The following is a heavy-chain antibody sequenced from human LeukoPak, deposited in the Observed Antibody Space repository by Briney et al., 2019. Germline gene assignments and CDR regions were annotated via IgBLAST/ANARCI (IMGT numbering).Heavy chain of an antibody. Sequence: SETLSLTCAVYGGSLSDYYWSWIRQSPGKGLEWIGEISHRGRTYYNLSLKSRVTISVDTSKNQFSLKLSSVTAADTAVYYCASYSGSYHDAFDIWGQGTMVTVSS. CDR1: GGSLSDYY. V-gene: IGHV4-34*01. CDR3: ASYSGSYHDAFDI. D-gene: IGHD1-26*01. J-gene: IGHJ3*02. CDR2: ISHRGRT.